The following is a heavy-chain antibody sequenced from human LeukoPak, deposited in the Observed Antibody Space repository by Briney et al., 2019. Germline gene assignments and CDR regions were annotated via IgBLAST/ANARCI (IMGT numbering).Heavy chain of an antibody. Sequence: GGSLRLSCAASGFTFSSYAMHWVRQAPGKGLEWVAVISYDGSNKYYADSVKGRFTISRDNSKNTLYLQMNSLRAEDTAVYYCAKDRSSSTSCYWDYWGQGTLVTVSS. V-gene: IGHV3-30-3*01. CDR2: ISYDGSNK. J-gene: IGHJ4*02. D-gene: IGHD2-2*01. CDR3: AKDRSSSTSCYWDY. CDR1: GFTFSSYA.